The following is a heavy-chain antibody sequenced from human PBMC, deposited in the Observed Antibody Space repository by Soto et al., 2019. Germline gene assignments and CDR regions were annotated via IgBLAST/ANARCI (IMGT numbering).Heavy chain of an antibody. CDR2: IYYSGST. CDR3: ARVFPRTYSDWQLDN. D-gene: IGHD3-9*01. J-gene: IGHJ4*02. CDR1: GGSISSSF. V-gene: IGHV4-59*01. Sequence: SWSPSLRCTASGGSISSSFWSWIWKPTGKGLEWIGYIYYSGSTNYNPSLKSRVTISVDTSKNQFSLKLSSVTAADTAVYYCARVFPRTYSDWQLDNWGQGTMVTVSS.